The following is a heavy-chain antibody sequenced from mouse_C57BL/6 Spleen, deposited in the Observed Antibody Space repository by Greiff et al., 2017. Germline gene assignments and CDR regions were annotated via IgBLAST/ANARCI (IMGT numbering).Heavy chain of an antibody. CDR3: ARSLEVGFDY. Sequence: EVQLVESGPGLVKPSQSLSLTCSVTGYSITSGYYWNWIRQFPGNKLEWMGYISYDGSNNYNPSLKNRISITRDTSKNQFFLKLNSVTTEDTATYYCARSLEVGFDYWGQGTTLTVSS. CDR1: GYSITSGYY. CDR2: ISYDGSN. D-gene: IGHD1-1*01. J-gene: IGHJ2*01. V-gene: IGHV3-6*01.